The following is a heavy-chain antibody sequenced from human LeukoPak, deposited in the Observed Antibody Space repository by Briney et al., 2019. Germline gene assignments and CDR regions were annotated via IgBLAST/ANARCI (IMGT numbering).Heavy chain of an antibody. CDR1: GFTFSSSA. V-gene: IGHV3-23*01. J-gene: IGHJ4*02. CDR2: ISGSGGST. CDR3: AKDDYYDTSGYRD. D-gene: IGHD3-22*01. Sequence: GGSLRLSCAASGFTFSSSAMSWVRQAPGKGLEWVSAISGSGGSTYYADSVKGRFTISRDNSKNTLYLQMNSLRAEDTAVYYCAKDDYYDTSGYRDWGQGTLVTVSS.